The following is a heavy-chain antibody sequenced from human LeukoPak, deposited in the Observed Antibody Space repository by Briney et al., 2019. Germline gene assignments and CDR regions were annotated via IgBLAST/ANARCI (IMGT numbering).Heavy chain of an antibody. CDR1: GGSISSYY. CDR3: ASSSDSSGYQWGSIDY. Sequence: SETLSLTCTVSGGSISSYYWSWIRQPPGKGLEWIGYIYYSGSTNYNPSLKSRVTLSVDTSKNQFSLKLSSVTAADTAVYYCASSSDSSGYQWGSIDYWGQGTLVTVSS. V-gene: IGHV4-59*01. J-gene: IGHJ4*02. CDR2: IYYSGST. D-gene: IGHD3-22*01.